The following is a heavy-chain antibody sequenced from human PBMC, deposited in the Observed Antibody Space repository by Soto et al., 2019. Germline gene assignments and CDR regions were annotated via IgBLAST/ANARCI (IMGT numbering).Heavy chain of an antibody. CDR2: IGTAGDT. V-gene: IGHV3-13*01. Sequence: PGGSLRLSCEASGFTFSGFDMHWFRQPTGKGLEWVSTIGTAGDTYYAVSVKSRFTISRDNAKNSLSLQMNSLRAGDTAVYFCARGQEVGAHFFDSWGQGTQVTVSS. D-gene: IGHD2-15*01. CDR3: ARGQEVGAHFFDS. J-gene: IGHJ4*02. CDR1: GFTFSGFD.